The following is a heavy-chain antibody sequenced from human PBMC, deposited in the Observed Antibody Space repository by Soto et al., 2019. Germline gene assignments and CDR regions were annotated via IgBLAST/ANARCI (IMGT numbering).Heavy chain of an antibody. CDR2: ISGSGGST. Sequence: GGSLRLSCAASGFTFSSYAMSWVRQAPGKGLEWVSAISGSGGSTYYADSVKGRFTISRDNSKNTLYLQMNSLRAEDTAVYYCAKSAQYFDWRPYYFDYWGQGTLVTVSP. CDR3: AKSAQYFDWRPYYFDY. D-gene: IGHD3-9*01. V-gene: IGHV3-23*01. CDR1: GFTFSSYA. J-gene: IGHJ4*02.